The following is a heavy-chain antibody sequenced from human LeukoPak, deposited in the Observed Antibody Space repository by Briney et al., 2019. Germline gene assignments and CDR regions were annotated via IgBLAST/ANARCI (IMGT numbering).Heavy chain of an antibody. CDR1: GGSISSYY. J-gene: IGHJ3*02. V-gene: IGHV4-59*01. Sequence: SSETLSLTCTVSGGSISSYYWSWIRQPPGKGLEWIGYIYYSGSTNYNPSLKSRVTISVDTSKNQFSLKLNSVTAADTAVYYCARELSGGYRHDAFDIWGQGTMVTVSS. D-gene: IGHD1-26*01. CDR3: ARELSGGYRHDAFDI. CDR2: IYYSGST.